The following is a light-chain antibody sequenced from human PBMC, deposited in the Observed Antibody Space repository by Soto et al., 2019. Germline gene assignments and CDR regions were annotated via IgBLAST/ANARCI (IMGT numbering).Light chain of an antibody. CDR3: QQYEKWTWT. CDR2: AAS. CDR1: QGIRNY. Sequence: AIQMTQSPSSLSASVGDRVTLTCRASQGIRNYLGWYQQKPGKAPKLLIYAASSLQSGVPSRFSGSGSGTDFNLTISRLQTEDFALYECQQYEKWTWTFGQGTKVDIK. J-gene: IGKJ1*01. V-gene: IGKV1-6*01.